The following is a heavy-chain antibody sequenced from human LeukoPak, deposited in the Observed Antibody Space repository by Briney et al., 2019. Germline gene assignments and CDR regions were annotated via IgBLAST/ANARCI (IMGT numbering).Heavy chain of an antibody. Sequence: SETLSLTCTVAGGSISISNYSWGWIRQPPGTGLEWIGTVYYSGSTYYNPSLKSRVTISVDTSKNQFSLKLSSVTAADAAVYYCARQFSSSIYWGQGTLVTVSS. J-gene: IGHJ4*02. CDR3: ARQFSSSIY. D-gene: IGHD6-6*01. CDR1: GGSISISNYS. CDR2: VYYSGST. V-gene: IGHV4-39*01.